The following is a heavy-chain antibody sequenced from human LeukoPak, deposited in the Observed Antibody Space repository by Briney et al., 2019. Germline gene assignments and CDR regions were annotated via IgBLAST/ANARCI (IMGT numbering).Heavy chain of an antibody. CDR2: VYNGGST. V-gene: IGHV4-59*01. CDR3: ARTSSGWYAVS. Sequence: SETLSLTCTVSGGSIRTYHWTWFRQLPGKGLEWIGHVYNGGSTNYNPSLKSRVTISVDTSKNQFSLILSSVTTADTAVYFCARTSSGWYAVSWGQGTLVTVSS. D-gene: IGHD6-19*01. J-gene: IGHJ5*02. CDR1: GGSIRTYH.